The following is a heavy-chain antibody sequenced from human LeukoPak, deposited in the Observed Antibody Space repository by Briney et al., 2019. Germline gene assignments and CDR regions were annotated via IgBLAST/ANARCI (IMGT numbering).Heavy chain of an antibody. CDR2: MGPRNGYT. CDR1: GYTFTSYD. J-gene: IGHJ4*02. CDR3: ARGWISGAVSEHYFEN. D-gene: IGHD5/OR15-5a*01. V-gene: IGHV1-8*01. Sequence: ASVKVSCKASGYTFTSYDINWVQQAPGQGLEWMGWMGPRNGYTGSAQRFQGRITMTRDTSISTAYMELSSLTSDDTAVYYCARGWISGAVSEHYFENWGQGTLVTVSS.